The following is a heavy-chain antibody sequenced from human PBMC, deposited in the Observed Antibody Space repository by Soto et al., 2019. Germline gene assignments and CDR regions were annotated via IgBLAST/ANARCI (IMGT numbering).Heavy chain of an antibody. J-gene: IGHJ6*02. CDR3: ARDIPLFGSGTFCMDV. CDR1: GGSISSGGYY. Sequence: QVQLQESGPGLVKPSQTLSLTCTVSGGSISSGGYYWSWIRQHPGKGLEWIGYIYYSGSTYYNPSLKSRVTLSVDTSKIQFCLKLSSVTASHTAVYYWARDIPLFGSGTFCMDVWGQGTTVSVSS. D-gene: IGHD3-10*01. V-gene: IGHV4-31*03. CDR2: IYYSGST.